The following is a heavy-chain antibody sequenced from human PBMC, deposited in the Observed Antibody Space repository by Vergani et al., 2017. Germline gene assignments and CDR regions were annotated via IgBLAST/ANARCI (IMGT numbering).Heavy chain of an antibody. V-gene: IGHV4-61*09. J-gene: IGHJ4*02. CDR1: GESIRSGSHY. CDR3: ARSRPYCTSGSCPAI. CDR2: IHTGGST. Sequence: QVQLQESGPGVVKPSQTLSLTCTVSGESIRSGSHYWSWIRQPAGKGPEWIGHIHTGGSTDLNPAFKSRVSISVETSKSQFSLKLNSVTVADTAVYYCARSRPYCTSGSCPAIWGQGTLVTVSS. D-gene: IGHD2-15*01.